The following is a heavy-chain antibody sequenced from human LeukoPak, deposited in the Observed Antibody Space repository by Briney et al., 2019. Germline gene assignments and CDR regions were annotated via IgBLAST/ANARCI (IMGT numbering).Heavy chain of an antibody. CDR1: GYTFTSYA. CDR3: ARQRGLSSGWYRDDFDY. CDR2: ISYDGSNK. J-gene: IGHJ4*02. V-gene: IGHV3-30*04. D-gene: IGHD6-19*01. Sequence: SCKASGYTFTSYAMHWVRQAPGKGLEWVAVISYDGSNKYYADSVKGRFTTSRDNSKNTLYLQMNSLRAEDTAVYYCARQRGLSSGWYRDDFDYWGQGTLVTVSS.